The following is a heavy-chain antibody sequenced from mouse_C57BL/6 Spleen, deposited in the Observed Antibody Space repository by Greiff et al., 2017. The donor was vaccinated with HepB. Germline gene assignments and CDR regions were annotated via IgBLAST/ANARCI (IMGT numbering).Heavy chain of an antibody. CDR2: IWTGGGT. J-gene: IGHJ2*01. D-gene: IGHD1-2*01. CDR1: GFSLTSYA. V-gene: IGHV2-9-1*01. Sequence: QVQLQQSGPGLVAPSQSLSITCTVSGFSLTSYAISWVRQPPGKGLEWLGVIWTGGGTNYNSALKSRLSISKDNSKSQVFLKMNSLQTDDTARYYCARNPHNYYGYGDYWGQGTTLTVSS. CDR3: ARNPHNYYGYGDY.